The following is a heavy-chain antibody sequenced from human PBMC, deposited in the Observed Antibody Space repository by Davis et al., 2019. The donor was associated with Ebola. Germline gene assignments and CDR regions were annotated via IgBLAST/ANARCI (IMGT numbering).Heavy chain of an antibody. D-gene: IGHD2-21*02. V-gene: IGHV3-21*04. CDR2: ISSSSSYI. J-gene: IGHJ6*02. Sequence: GESLKISCAASGFTFSTYSMNWVRQAPGKGLEWVSSISSSSSYIYYADSVKGRFTISRDNAKNSLYLQMNSLRPDDTAFYYCVRTGSSRDNYYAMDVWGRGTLVTF. CDR3: VRTGSSRDNYYAMDV. CDR1: GFTFSTYS.